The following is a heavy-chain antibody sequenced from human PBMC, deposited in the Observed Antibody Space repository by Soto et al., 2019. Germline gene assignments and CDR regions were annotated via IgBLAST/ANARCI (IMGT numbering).Heavy chain of an antibody. J-gene: IGHJ4*02. CDR2: ISYDGSNK. CDR1: GFTFSSYG. V-gene: IGHV3-30*18. CDR3: AKDSPRDY. Sequence: QVQLVESGGGVVQPGRSLRLSCAASGFTFSSYGMHWVRQAPGKGLEWEAVISYDGSNKYYADSVKGRFTISRDNSKNTLYLQMNSLRAEDTAVYYCAKDSPRDYWVQGTLVTVSS.